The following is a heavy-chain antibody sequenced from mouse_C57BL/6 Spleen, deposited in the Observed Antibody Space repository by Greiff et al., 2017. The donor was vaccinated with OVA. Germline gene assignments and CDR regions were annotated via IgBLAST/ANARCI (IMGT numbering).Heavy chain of an antibody. CDR2: ISDGGSYT. CDR3: EGGGWGDAWFAY. CDR1: GFTFSSYA. J-gene: IGHJ3*01. Sequence: EVQVVESGGGLVKPGGSLKLSCAASGFTFSSYAMSWVRQTPEKRLEWVATISDGGSYTYYPDNVKGRFTISRDNAKNNLYLQMSHLKSEDTAMYYCEGGGWGDAWFAYWGQGTLVTVSA. V-gene: IGHV5-4*01. D-gene: IGHD3-3*01.